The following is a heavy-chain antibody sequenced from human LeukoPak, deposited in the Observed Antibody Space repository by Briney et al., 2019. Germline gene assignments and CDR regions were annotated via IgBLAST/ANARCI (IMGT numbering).Heavy chain of an antibody. CDR3: VKDQSGSGRW. V-gene: IGHV3-64D*06. CDR1: GFIFSTYG. CDR2: ISSDGGST. D-gene: IGHD3-10*01. Sequence: GGSLRLSCSASGFIFSTYGMHWVRQAPGKGLEYVSSISSDGGSTYYADSVKGRFTISRDNSKNTLYLRVNSLRPEDTAVYYCVKDQSGSGRWWGQGTLVTVSS. J-gene: IGHJ4*02.